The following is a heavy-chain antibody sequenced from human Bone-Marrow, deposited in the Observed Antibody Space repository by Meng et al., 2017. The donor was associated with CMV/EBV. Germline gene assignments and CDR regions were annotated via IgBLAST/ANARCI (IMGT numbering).Heavy chain of an antibody. CDR3: ARDSFTDMKYYGIDV. Sequence: GESLKISCAASGFTFSSYWMHWVRQAPGKGLLWVARINTDGSSTDYADSVKGRFTISRDNAKNTLYLQMNSLRAEDTAVYYCARDSFTDMKYYGIDVWGQGTTVTVSS. V-gene: IGHV3-74*01. CDR2: INTDGSST. D-gene: IGHD5-18*01. CDR1: GFTFSSYW. J-gene: IGHJ6*02.